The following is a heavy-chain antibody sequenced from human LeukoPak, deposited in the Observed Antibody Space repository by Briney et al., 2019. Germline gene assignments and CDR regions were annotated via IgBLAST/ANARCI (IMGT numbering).Heavy chain of an antibody. J-gene: IGHJ3*02. CDR3: ARADRRQQLASNAFDI. CDR2: ISYDGSNK. D-gene: IGHD6-13*01. Sequence: PGGSLRLSCAASGFTFSSYAMHWVRQAPGKGLEWVAVISYDGSNKYYADSVKGRFTISRDNSKNTLYLQMNSLRAEDTAVYYCARADRRQQLASNAFDIWGQGTMVTVSS. CDR1: GFTFSSYA. V-gene: IGHV3-30-3*01.